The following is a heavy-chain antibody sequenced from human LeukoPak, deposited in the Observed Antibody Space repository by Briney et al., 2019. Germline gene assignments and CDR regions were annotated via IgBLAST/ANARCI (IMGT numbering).Heavy chain of an antibody. CDR1: GFTFSSHA. CDR3: AKDPWGSRGYFDY. CDR2: ISGSGGDT. D-gene: IGHD7-27*01. J-gene: IGHJ4*02. V-gene: IGHV3-23*01. Sequence: GGTLRLSCAASGFTFSSHAMIWVRQAPGKGLEWVSAISGSGGDTYYADSVKGRFTIFRDNSKNTVYLRMNSPRAEDTAVYYCAKDPWGSRGYFDYWGQGTLVTVSS.